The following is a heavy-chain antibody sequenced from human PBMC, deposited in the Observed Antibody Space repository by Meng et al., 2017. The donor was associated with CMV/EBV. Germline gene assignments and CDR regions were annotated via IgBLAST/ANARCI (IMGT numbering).Heavy chain of an antibody. Sequence: VRQAPGKGLEWVGRIKSETDGGTTDYAAPVKGRFTISRDDSKNTLYLQMNSLKTEDTAVYYCTTCPFVAYCGGDCYAQYYYYGMDVWGQGTTVTVSS. CDR2: IKSETDGGTT. CDR3: TTCPFVAYCGGDCYAQYYYYGMDV. V-gene: IGHV3-15*01. D-gene: IGHD2-21*02. J-gene: IGHJ6*02.